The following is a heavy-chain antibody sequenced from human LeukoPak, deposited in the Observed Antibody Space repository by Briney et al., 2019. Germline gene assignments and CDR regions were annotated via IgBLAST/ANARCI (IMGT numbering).Heavy chain of an antibody. CDR2: INPNSGVT. Sequence: ASVKVSCKASGYTFTGYYMHWVRQAPGQGLEWMGWINPNSGVTNYAQKFQGRVTMTRDTSISTAYMELSRLGSDDTAVYYCARDSLSGSSETLYYYYYYMDVWGKGTTVTVSS. D-gene: IGHD6-13*01. CDR1: GYTFTGYY. V-gene: IGHV1-2*02. CDR3: ARDSLSGSSETLYYYYYYMDV. J-gene: IGHJ6*03.